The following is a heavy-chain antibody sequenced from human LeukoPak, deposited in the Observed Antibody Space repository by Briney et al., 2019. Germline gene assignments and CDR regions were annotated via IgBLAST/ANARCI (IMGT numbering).Heavy chain of an antibody. Sequence: SESLSLTCTVSGDSVSSSNYYWAWIRQPPGKGLEWIGNIYYSGSTYYNPSLKSRVTISVDTSKNQFSLKLSSVAAADTAVYYCARGHRYVWGSYRSRRYYFDYWGQGTLVTVSS. D-gene: IGHD3-16*02. V-gene: IGHV4-39*07. CDR1: GDSVSSSNYY. CDR2: IYYSGST. J-gene: IGHJ4*02. CDR3: ARGHRYVWGSYRSRRYYFDY.